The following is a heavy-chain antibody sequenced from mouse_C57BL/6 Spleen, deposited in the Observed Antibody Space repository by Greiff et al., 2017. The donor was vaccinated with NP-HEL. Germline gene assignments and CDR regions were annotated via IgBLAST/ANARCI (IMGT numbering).Heavy chain of an antibody. CDR1: GFTFSSYA. V-gene: IGHV5-4*01. Sequence: EVMLVESGGGLVKPGGSLKLSCAASGFTFSSYAMSWVRQTPEKRLEWVATISDGGSYTYYPDNVKGRFTISRDNAKNNLYLQMSHLKSEDTAMYYCAREGPWGYFDYWGQGTTLTVSS. CDR2: ISDGGSYT. J-gene: IGHJ2*01. CDR3: AREGPWGYFDY.